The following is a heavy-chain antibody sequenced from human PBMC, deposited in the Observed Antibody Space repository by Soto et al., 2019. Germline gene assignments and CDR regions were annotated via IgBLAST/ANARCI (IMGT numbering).Heavy chain of an antibody. CDR2: IYYSGST. Sequence: PSETLSRTCTVSGGSVSSGSYYWSWIRQPPGKGLEWIGYIYYSGSTNYNPSLKSRVTISVDTSKNQFSLKLSSVTAADTAVYYCARNGYSSGWYMYYFDYWGQGTLVTVSS. CDR1: GGSVSSGSYY. V-gene: IGHV4-61*01. D-gene: IGHD6-19*01. CDR3: ARNGYSSGWYMYYFDY. J-gene: IGHJ4*02.